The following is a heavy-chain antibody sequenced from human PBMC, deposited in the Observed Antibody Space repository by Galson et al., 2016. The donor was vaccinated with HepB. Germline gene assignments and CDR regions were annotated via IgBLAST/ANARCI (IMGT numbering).Heavy chain of an antibody. CDR2: ISNSGSTT. D-gene: IGHD3-22*01. CDR3: ARDWSSGLDY. Sequence: SLRLSCAASGFTFSTYAMSWVRQAPGKGLEWVSAISNSGSTTYYADSVKGRFTISRDNSKNTLYLQMNSLRVEDTALYYCARDWSSGLDYWGQGTLVTVSS. CDR1: GFTFSTYA. J-gene: IGHJ4*02. V-gene: IGHV3-23*01.